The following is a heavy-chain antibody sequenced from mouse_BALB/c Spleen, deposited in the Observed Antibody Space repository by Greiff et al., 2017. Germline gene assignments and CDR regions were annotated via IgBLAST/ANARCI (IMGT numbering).Heavy chain of an antibody. CDR2: IWGGGST. V-gene: IGHV2-6-4*01. D-gene: IGHD1-2*01. CDR1: GFSLSRYS. Sequence: VKLMESGPGLVAPSQSLSITCTVSGFSLSRYSVHWVRQPPGKGLEWLGMIWGGGSTDYNSALNSRLSISTDNSTSQVFLKRNSLQTDDTAMYYCARITAAGAMDYWGQGTSVTVSS. CDR3: ARITAAGAMDY. J-gene: IGHJ4*01.